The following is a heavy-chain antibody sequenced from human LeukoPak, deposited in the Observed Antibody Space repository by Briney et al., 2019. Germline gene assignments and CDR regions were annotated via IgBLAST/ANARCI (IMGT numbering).Heavy chain of an antibody. CDR3: AILTDIVVVPAAGGVDY. CDR1: GGSISSSSYY. J-gene: IGHJ4*02. D-gene: IGHD2-2*01. CDR2: IYYSGST. Sequence: SETLSLTCTVSGGSISSSSYYWGWIRQPPGKGLEWIGSIYYSGSTYYNPSLKSRVTISVDTSKNQFSLKLSSVTAADTAVYYCAILTDIVVVPAAGGVDYWGQGTLVTVSS. V-gene: IGHV4-39*01.